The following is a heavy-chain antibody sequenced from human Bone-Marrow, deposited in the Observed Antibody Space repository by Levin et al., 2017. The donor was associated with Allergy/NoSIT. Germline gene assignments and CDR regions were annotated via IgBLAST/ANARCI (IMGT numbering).Heavy chain of an antibody. CDR3: ARSQGRSGWSYYYYGMDV. V-gene: IGHV3-21*06. CDR2: ISGNSHYV. CDR1: GFDFNTHD. D-gene: IGHD6-19*01. Sequence: GGSLRLSCRGSGFDFNTHDMNWVRQAPGQGLEWVSSISGNSHYVYYAASVKGRFSISRTNAKNSMFLNMNSLRVEDTAVYYCARSQGRSGWSYYYYGMDVWGRGTTLTVSS. J-gene: IGHJ6*02.